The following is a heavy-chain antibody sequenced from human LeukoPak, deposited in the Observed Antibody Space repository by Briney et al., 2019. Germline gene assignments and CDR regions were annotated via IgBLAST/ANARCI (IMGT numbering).Heavy chain of an antibody. CDR1: GGTFSSYE. CDR2: VIPMLGVA. Sequence: ASVKVSCKASGGTFSSYEISGVRQAPGQGLEWMGRVIPMLGVASYAQRFQDRVTITADRSTSTAYMELNSLRSGDTAVYYCASGRATGYFDYWGQGTLVTVSS. D-gene: IGHD1-14*01. J-gene: IGHJ4*02. V-gene: IGHV1-69*04. CDR3: ASGRATGYFDY.